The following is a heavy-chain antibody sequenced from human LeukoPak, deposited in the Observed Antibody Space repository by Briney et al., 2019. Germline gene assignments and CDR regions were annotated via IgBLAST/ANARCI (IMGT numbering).Heavy chain of an antibody. V-gene: IGHV1-2*06. CDR1: GYTFTNYY. CDR2: IDPNTGGT. Sequence: ASVKVSCKTSGYTFTNYYIHWVRQAPGQGLEWMGRIDPNTGGTKSAKNFQGRVTMTRDTSISTAYMALSGLRSDDTAVYYCARDEYSSSYWGQGTLVTVSS. J-gene: IGHJ4*02. D-gene: IGHD6-6*01. CDR3: ARDEYSSSY.